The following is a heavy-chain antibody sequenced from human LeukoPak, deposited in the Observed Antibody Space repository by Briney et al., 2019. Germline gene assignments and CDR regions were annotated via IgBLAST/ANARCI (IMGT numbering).Heavy chain of an antibody. CDR2: IIASDGST. V-gene: IGHV3-64*01. Sequence: GGALRLSCAASGFTFINNAMHWGRQAPGKGLEYVSAIIASDGSTYYSSSVKARLNISRDNSQTILYLQMARLRDEDLAVYYCAREERGLAIDYCGQGTLVTVSS. J-gene: IGHJ4*02. CDR1: GFTFINNA. CDR3: AREERGLAIDY. D-gene: IGHD5-12*01.